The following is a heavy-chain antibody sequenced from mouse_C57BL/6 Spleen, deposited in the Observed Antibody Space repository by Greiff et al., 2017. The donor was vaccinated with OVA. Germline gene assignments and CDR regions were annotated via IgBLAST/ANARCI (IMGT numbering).Heavy chain of an antibody. CDR1: GYAFSSYW. V-gene: IGHV1-80*01. D-gene: IGHD2-1*01. Sequence: QVQLQQSGAELVKPGASVKISCKASGYAFSSYWMNWVKQRPGKGLEWIGQIYPGDGDTNYNGKFKGKATLTADKSSSTAYMQLSSLTSEDSAVYFCARREGYGNYVGYFDYWGQGTTLTVSS. CDR3: ARREGYGNYVGYFDY. J-gene: IGHJ2*01. CDR2: IYPGDGDT.